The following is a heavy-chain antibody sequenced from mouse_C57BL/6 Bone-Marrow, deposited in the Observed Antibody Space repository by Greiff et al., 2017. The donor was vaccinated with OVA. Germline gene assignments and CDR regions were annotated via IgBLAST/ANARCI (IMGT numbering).Heavy chain of an antibody. D-gene: IGHD2-13*01. CDR1: GFTFSDFY. V-gene: IGHV7-1*01. J-gene: IGHJ3*01. CDR2: SRNKANDYTT. Sequence: DVKLVESGGGLVQSGRSLRLSCATSGFTFSDFYMEWVRQAPGKGLEWIAASRNKANDYTTEYSASVKGRFIVSRDTSQSILYLQMNALRAEDTAIYYCARDAGDCLAWFAYWGQGTLVTVSA. CDR3: ARDAGDCLAWFAY.